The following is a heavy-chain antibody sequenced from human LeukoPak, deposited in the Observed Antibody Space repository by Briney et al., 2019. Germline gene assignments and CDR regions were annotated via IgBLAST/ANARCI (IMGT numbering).Heavy chain of an antibody. CDR3: ARDPEGIAVAGTHYFDY. J-gene: IGHJ4*02. CDR1: GYTFTSYG. Sequence: ASVKVSCKASGYTFTSYGISWVRQAPGQGLEWMGWISAYNGNTNYAQKLQGRVTMTTDTSTSTAYMELRSLRPDDTAVCYCARDPEGIAVAGTHYFDYWGRGTLVTVSS. D-gene: IGHD6-19*01. CDR2: ISAYNGNT. V-gene: IGHV1-18*01.